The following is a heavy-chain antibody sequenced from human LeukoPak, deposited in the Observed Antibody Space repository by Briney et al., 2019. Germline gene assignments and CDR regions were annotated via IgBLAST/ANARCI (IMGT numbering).Heavy chain of an antibody. J-gene: IGHJ3*02. D-gene: IGHD5-24*01. CDR3: ARRRDGSNSGAFDI. CDR2: ISGSGSNI. V-gene: IGHV3-23*01. Sequence: GGSLRLSCAASGFTFSSYAMSWVRHAPGKGLEWVSGISGSGSNIYYLDSVKGRFTISRDNSRNTLYLQMISLRGDDTALYYCARRRDGSNSGAFDIRGQGTMVTVFS. CDR1: GFTFSSYA.